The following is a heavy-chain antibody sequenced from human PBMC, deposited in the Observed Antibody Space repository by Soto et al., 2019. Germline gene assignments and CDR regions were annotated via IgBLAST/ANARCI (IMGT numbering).Heavy chain of an antibody. Sequence: PGGSLRLSCAASGFTFSHHDMSWVRQAPGKGLEWVSAISGSGGRTHYADSVKGRFTIFRDNSKNMLSLQLNRLRAEDTAVYHCAKGLSSASTFDYGAQGTLVTVSS. J-gene: IGHJ4*02. CDR3: AKGLSSASTFDY. V-gene: IGHV3-23*01. D-gene: IGHD3-22*01. CDR1: GFTFSHHD. CDR2: ISGSGGRT.